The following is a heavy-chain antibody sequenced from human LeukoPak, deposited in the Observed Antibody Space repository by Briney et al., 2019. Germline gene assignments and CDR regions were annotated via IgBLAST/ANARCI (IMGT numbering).Heavy chain of an antibody. CDR1: GGSISSSSYF. J-gene: IGHJ6*03. Sequence: SETLSLTCTVSGGSISSSSYFWGWIRQPPGKGLEWIGSIYYSGSTNYNPSLKSRVTISVDTSKNQFSLKLSSVTAADTAVYYCARRMDYYYYMDVWGKGTTVTVSS. CDR2: IYYSGST. V-gene: IGHV4-39*07. CDR3: ARRMDYYYYMDV.